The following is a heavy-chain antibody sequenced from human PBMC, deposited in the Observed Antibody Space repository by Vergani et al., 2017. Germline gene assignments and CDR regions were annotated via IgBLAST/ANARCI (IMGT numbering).Heavy chain of an antibody. V-gene: IGHV1-69*01. D-gene: IGHD3-3*01. CDR3: AKGEADYDFWSGYWADYYYYGMDV. CDR2: IIPIFGTA. Sequence: QVQLVQSGAEVKKPGSSVKVSCKASGGTFSSYAISWVRQAPGQGLEWMGGIIPIFGTANYAQKFQGRVTITADESTSTAYMELSSLRSEDTAVYYCAKGEADYDFWSGYWADYYYYGMDVWGQGTTVTVSS. J-gene: IGHJ6*02. CDR1: GGTFSSYA.